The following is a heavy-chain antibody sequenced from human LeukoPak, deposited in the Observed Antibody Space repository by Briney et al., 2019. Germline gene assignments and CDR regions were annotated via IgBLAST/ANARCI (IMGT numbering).Heavy chain of an antibody. CDR1: GFTFSSYA. Sequence: GGSLRLSCAASGFTFSSYAMSWVRQAPGKGLEWVSAISGSGGSTYYADSVKGRFTISRDNSKNTLYLQMNSLRAEDTAAYYCAKTRAGYYYDSSGYYPNWGQGTLVTVSS. D-gene: IGHD3-22*01. CDR3: AKTRAGYYYDSSGYYPN. V-gene: IGHV3-23*01. J-gene: IGHJ4*02. CDR2: ISGSGGST.